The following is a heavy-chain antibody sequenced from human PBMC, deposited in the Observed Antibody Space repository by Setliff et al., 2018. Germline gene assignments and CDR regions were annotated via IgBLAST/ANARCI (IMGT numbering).Heavy chain of an antibody. CDR1: GFTFSDYY. D-gene: IGHD2-2*03. Sequence: PGESLKISCAASGFTFSDYYMSWIRQAPGKGLEWVSYITSSGTTTFYTDSVKGRFAISRDNARNSLYLQMNSLRVEDTAVYYCARDGYPGTSWGQGTLVTVSS. J-gene: IGHJ5*02. CDR2: ITSSGTTT. CDR3: ARDGYPGTS. V-gene: IGHV3-11*01.